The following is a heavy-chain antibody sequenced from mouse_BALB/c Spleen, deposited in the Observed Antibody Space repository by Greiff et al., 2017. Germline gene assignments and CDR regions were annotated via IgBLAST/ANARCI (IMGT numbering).Heavy chain of an antibody. V-gene: IGHV5-12-2*01. CDR1: GFTFSSYT. J-gene: IGHJ4*01. CDR3: ARQGYYGYYAMDY. Sequence: EVQGVESGGGLVQPGGSLKLSCAASGFTFSSYTMSWVRQTPEKRLEWVAYISNGGGSTYYPDTVKGRFTISRDKAKNTLYLQMSSLKSEDTAMYYCARQGYYGYYAMDYWGQGTSVTVSA. CDR2: ISNGGGST. D-gene: IGHD1-1*01.